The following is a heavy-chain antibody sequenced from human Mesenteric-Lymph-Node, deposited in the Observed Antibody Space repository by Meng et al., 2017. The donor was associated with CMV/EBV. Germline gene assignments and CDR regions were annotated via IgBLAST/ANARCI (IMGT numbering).Heavy chain of an antibody. CDR1: GFSLSTSGVG. CDR2: IYWDDDK. V-gene: IGHV2-5*02. Sequence: QITLKESGPTLVKPTQTLTLTGTFSGFSLSTSGVGVGWIRQSPGKALEWLALIYWDDDKRYSPSLKSRLTITKDTSKNQVVLTMTNMDPVDTATYYCAHSSGIAAAGPFYFDYWGQGTLVTVSS. D-gene: IGHD6-13*01. CDR3: AHSSGIAAAGPFYFDY. J-gene: IGHJ4*02.